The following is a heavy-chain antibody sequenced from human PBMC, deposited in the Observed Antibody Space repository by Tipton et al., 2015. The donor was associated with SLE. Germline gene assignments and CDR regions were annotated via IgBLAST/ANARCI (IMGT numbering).Heavy chain of an antibody. D-gene: IGHD3-10*01. CDR1: GVSIDSHY. V-gene: IGHV4-59*11. Sequence: GLVKPSETLSLICTVSGVSIDSHYWSWIRQTPGKGLQWLASVHHSGTTTYNPSLKSRITISVDTSKSQFSLKLTSVTAADTAFYYCARGALTMIRGVTGWFDPWGQGTLVTVSS. CDR3: ARGALTMIRGVTGWFDP. CDR2: VHHSGTT. J-gene: IGHJ5*02.